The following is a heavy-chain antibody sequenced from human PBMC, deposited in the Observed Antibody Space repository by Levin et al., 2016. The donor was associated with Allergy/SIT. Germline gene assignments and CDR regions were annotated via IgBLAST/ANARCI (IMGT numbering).Heavy chain of an antibody. CDR3: AKEGWGHGDYGFSGGMDV. J-gene: IGHJ6*02. CDR2: ISGSGGST. V-gene: IGHV3-23*01. D-gene: IGHD4-17*01. Sequence: WIRQPPGKGLEWVSAISGSGGSTYYADSVKGRFTISRDNSKNTLYLQMNSLRAEDTAVYYCAKEGWGHGDYGFSGGMDVWGQGTTVTVSS.